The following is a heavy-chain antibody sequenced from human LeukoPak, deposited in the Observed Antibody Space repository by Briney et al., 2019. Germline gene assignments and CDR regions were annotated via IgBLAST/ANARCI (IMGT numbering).Heavy chain of an antibody. J-gene: IGHJ4*02. D-gene: IGHD6-13*01. V-gene: IGHV3-23*01. CDR3: AKAAAAPGFDF. CDR1: GFTSSSYA. Sequence: GGSLRLSCAASGFTSSSYALNWVRQAPGKGLEWVATVSGSGDRMYHADSVKGRFTISRDNSKNTIYLQMNSLRAEDTALYYCAKAAAAPGFDFWGQGTLVTASS. CDR2: VSGSGDRM.